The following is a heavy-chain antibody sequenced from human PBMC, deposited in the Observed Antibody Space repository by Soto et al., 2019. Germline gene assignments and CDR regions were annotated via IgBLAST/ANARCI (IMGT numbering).Heavy chain of an antibody. CDR3: ARVGDAGYYMDV. CDR2: IYYSGST. V-gene: IGHV4-59*01. J-gene: IGHJ6*03. Sequence: SETLSLTCTVSGGSISSYYWSWIRQPPGKGLEWIGYIYYSGSTNYNPSLKSRVTISVDTSKNQFSLKLSSVTAADTAVYYCARVGDAGYYMDVWGKGTTVTVSS. CDR1: GGSISSYY. D-gene: IGHD2-2*01.